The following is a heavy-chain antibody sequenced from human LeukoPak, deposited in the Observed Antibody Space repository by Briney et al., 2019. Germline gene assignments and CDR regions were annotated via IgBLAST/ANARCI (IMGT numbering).Heavy chain of an antibody. CDR1: GFTFSSYA. CDR2: ISGSGGST. Sequence: TGGSLRLPCAASGFTFSSYAMSWVRQAPGKGLEWVSAISGSGGSTYYADSVKGRFTISRDNSKNTLYLRMNSLRAEDTAVYYCARAAAIAPHLLDYWGQGTLVTVSS. V-gene: IGHV3-23*01. CDR3: ARAAAIAPHLLDY. D-gene: IGHD2-2*01. J-gene: IGHJ4*02.